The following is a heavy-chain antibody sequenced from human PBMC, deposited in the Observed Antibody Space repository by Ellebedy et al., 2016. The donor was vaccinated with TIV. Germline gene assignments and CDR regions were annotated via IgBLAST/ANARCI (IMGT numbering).Heavy chain of an antibody. V-gene: IGHV3-21*01. CDR2: ISNTRSYI. CDR3: ARDFQLLY. D-gene: IGHD2-2*01. CDR1: GFTFSSYS. Sequence: GGSLRLSXAASGFTFSSYSMSWVRQAPGKGLEWVSSISNTRSYIYYSDSVKGRSTISRDNAKNSLYLQMNSLRAEDTAAYYCARDFQLLYWGQGTLVTVSS. J-gene: IGHJ4*02.